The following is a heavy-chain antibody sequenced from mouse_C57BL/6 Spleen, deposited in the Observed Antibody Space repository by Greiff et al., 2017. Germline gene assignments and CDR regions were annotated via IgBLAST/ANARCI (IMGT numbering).Heavy chain of an antibody. V-gene: IGHV1-64*01. CDR2: IHPNSGST. D-gene: IGHD2-4*01. J-gene: IGHJ2*01. CDR1: GYTFTSYW. Sequence: QVQLQQPGAELVKPGASVKLSCKASGYTFTSYWMHWVKQRPGQGLEWIGMIHPNSGSTNYNEKFKSKATLTVNKSSSTAYKQLSSLTSEDSAVYYCAREPSMITFDYWGQGTTLTVSS. CDR3: AREPSMITFDY.